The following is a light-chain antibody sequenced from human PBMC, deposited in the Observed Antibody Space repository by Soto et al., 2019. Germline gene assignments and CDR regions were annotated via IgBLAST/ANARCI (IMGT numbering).Light chain of an antibody. CDR2: LGS. CDR1: QSLLHSNGYNY. CDR3: MQPLQSWT. J-gene: IGKJ1*01. Sequence: DIVMTQSPLSLPVTPGEPASISCRSSQSLLHSNGYNYLDWYLQKPGQSPQLLIYLGSNRASGVPDRFSGIGSGTDFTLKISRVEAEDVGVYYCMQPLQSWTFDQGTKVEIK. V-gene: IGKV2-28*01.